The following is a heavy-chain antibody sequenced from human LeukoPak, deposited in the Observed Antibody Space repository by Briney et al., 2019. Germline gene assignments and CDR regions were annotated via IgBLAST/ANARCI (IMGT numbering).Heavy chain of an antibody. CDR1: GFTLSSYA. V-gene: IGHV3-23*01. CDR2: ISGSGGST. CDR3: AKDRSCSGGSCYHDAFDI. Sequence: GGSLRLSCAASGFTLSSYAMSWVRQAPGKGLEWVSAISGSGGSTYYADSVKGRFTISRDNSKNTLYLQMNSLRAEDTAVYYCAKDRSCSGGSCYHDAFDIWGQGTMVTVSS. D-gene: IGHD2-15*01. J-gene: IGHJ3*02.